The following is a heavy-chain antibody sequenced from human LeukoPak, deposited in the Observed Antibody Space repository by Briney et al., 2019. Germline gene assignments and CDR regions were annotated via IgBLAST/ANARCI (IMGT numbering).Heavy chain of an antibody. CDR1: GYTFTSYD. CDR2: MNPNSGNT. V-gene: IGHV1-8*01. J-gene: IGHJ3*02. CDR3: ASAPCSGGSCPPRGAFDI. D-gene: IGHD2-15*01. Sequence: GASVKVSCKASGYTFTSYDINWVRQATGQGLEWMGWMNPNSGNTGYAQKFQGRVTMTRNTSISTAYMELSSLRSEDTAVYYCASAPCSGGSCPPRGAFDIWGQGTMVTVSS.